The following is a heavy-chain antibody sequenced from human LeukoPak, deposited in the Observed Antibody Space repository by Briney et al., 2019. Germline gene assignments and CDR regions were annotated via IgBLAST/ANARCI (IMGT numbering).Heavy chain of an antibody. D-gene: IGHD1-14*01. CDR1: GVSFSGYY. CDR2: INHSGST. V-gene: IGHV4-34*01. CDR3: ARDGFAGPRNAFDI. J-gene: IGHJ3*02. Sequence: KPSETLSLTCAVYGVSFSGYYWGWIRPPPGKGLEWIGEINHSGSTYYNPSLKSRVTISVDRSKNQFSLKLSSVTAADTAVYYCARDGFAGPRNAFDIWGQGTMVTVSS.